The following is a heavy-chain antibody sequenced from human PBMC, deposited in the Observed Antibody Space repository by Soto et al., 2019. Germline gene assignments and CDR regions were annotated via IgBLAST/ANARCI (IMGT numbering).Heavy chain of an antibody. J-gene: IGHJ4*02. CDR1: GYTFTSYG. CDR2: ISAYNGNT. V-gene: IGHV1-18*01. D-gene: IGHD2-15*01. Sequence: QVQLVQSGAEVKKPGASVKVSCKASGYTFTSYGISWVRQAPGQGLEWMGWISAYNGNTNYAQKLQGRVTMTTDTSTSTPNMALRSLRSDNTAVYYTARLAPPGYCSGGSCYTRIFDYWGQGTQVTVSS. CDR3: ARLAPPGYCSGGSCYTRIFDY.